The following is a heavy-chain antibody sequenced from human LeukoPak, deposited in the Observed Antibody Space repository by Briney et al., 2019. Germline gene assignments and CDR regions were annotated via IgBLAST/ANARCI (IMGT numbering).Heavy chain of an antibody. Sequence: SETLSLTCAVYGGSFSGYYWSWIRQPPGKGLEWIGEINHSGSTNYNPSLKSRVTISVDTSKNQFSLKLSSVTAADTAVYYCASGPGSSSGWYDYWGQGTLVTVSS. V-gene: IGHV4-34*01. J-gene: IGHJ4*02. CDR3: ASGPGSSSGWYDY. CDR2: INHSGST. CDR1: GGSFSGYY. D-gene: IGHD6-19*01.